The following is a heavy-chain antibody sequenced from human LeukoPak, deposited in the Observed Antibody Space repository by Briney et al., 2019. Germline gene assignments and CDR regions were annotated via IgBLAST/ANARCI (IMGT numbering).Heavy chain of an antibody. CDR2: INPNSGAT. D-gene: IGHD1-1*01. CDR3: ARDTVERRPGFDI. V-gene: IGHV1-2*02. Sequence: GASVKVSCKASGYTFTGYYMQWVRQAPGQGLGWMGWINPNSGATDYARKFQGRVTMTRDTSISTAYMELSRLTSDDTAVYYCARDTVERRPGFDIWGPGTMVTVSS. J-gene: IGHJ3*02. CDR1: GYTFTGYY.